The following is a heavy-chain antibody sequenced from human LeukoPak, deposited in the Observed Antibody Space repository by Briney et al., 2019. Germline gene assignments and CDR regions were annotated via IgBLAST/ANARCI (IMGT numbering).Heavy chain of an antibody. CDR3: VRTNPWDLTYYFDY. CDR2: MFHSGTT. D-gene: IGHD1-14*01. Sequence: SETLSLTCSVSGDSISSYYWSWIRQPPGKGLEWIGYMFHSGTTNYNPSLKSRVTISVDTSKNQFSLRLTSVTAADTAVYYCVRTNPWDLTYYFDYWGQGTLVTVFS. V-gene: IGHV4-59*01. J-gene: IGHJ4*02. CDR1: GDSISSYY.